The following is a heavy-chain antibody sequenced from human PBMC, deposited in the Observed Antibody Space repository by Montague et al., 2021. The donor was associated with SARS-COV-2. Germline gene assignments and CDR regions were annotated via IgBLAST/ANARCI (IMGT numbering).Heavy chain of an antibody. CDR3: ARRNYYGSGSYYNSGFDP. CDR1: GGSISSRNLF. D-gene: IGHD3-10*01. V-gene: IGHV4-39*01. Sequence: SETLSLTCSVSGGSISSRNLFWGWIRQPPGKGLEWIGSVYYSGSTYYKPSLKSRITISVDTSKNQFSLKLSSVTAADTAVYYCARRNYYGSGSYYNSGFDPWGQGTLVTVSS. J-gene: IGHJ5*02. CDR2: VYYSGST.